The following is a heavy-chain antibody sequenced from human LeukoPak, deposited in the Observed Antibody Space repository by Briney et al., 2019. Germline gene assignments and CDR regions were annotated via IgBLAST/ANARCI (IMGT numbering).Heavy chain of an antibody. D-gene: IGHD5-24*01. Sequence: PGGSLRLSCAGSGLTSGGYWMHWVRHDPGKGLVWVASINGDGSSKSYADSVKGRFTISRDNAKNTLYLQMNSLRAEDTGVYDCTRGGDGYNPCLYWGEGALVTVSP. J-gene: IGHJ4*02. CDR2: INGDGSSK. CDR1: GLTSGGYW. V-gene: IGHV3-74*01. CDR3: TRGGDGYNPCLY.